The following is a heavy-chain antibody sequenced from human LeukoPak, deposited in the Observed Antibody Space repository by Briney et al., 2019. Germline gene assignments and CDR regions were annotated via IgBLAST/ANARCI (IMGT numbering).Heavy chain of an antibody. CDR2: INPNSGGT. D-gene: IGHD2-15*01. CDR3: ASERLKYCSGGSCYPAAFDP. Sequence: GGSLRLSCAASGYTFTGYYMHWVRQAPGQGLEWMGWINPNSGGTNYAQKFQGRVTMTRDTSISTAYMELSRLRSDDTAVYYCASERLKYCSGGSCYPAAFDPWGQGTLVTVSS. V-gene: IGHV1-2*02. CDR1: GYTFTGYY. J-gene: IGHJ5*02.